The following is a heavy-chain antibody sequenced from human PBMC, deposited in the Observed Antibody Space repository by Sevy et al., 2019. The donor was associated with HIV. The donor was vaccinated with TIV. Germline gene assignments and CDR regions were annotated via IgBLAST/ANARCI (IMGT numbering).Heavy chain of an antibody. CDR2: ICTTSTYV. V-gene: IGHV3-21*01. D-gene: IGHD3-10*01. J-gene: IGHJ6*02. Sequence: GSLRLSCAASGFTFSSYTMNWVRQAPGKGLDWVSSICTTSTYVYYADSVKGRFTISRDNAKNSLYLQVNSLRAEDTAVYYCARDSGEGYYAMDVWGQGTTVTVSS. CDR1: GFTFSSYT. CDR3: ARDSGEGYYAMDV.